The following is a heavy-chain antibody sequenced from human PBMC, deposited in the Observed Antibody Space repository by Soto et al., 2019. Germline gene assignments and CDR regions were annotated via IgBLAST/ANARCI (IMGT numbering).Heavy chain of an antibody. J-gene: IGHJ4*02. CDR1: GFTFSSYG. Sequence: QVQLVESGGGVVQPGRSLRLSCAASGFTFSSYGMHWVRQAPGKGLEWVAVISYDGSNKYYADSEKGRFNISRDNSKNTLYLQMNSLTAENTAVYYCAKDRDLEDSTYFDYWSQGTLVTVSS. D-gene: IGHD6-6*01. V-gene: IGHV3-30*18. CDR2: ISYDGSNK. CDR3: AKDRDLEDSTYFDY.